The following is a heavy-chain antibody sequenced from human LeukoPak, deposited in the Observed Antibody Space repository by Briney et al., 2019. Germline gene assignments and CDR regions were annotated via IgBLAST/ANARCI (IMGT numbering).Heavy chain of an antibody. V-gene: IGHV1-2*02. J-gene: IGHJ3*02. Sequence: GASVKVSCKASGYTFTGYYMHWVRQAPGQGLEWMGWINPNSGGTNYAQKFQGRVTMTRDTSISTAYMELSGLRSDDTAVYYCASPYCSSASCSLDAFDIWGQGTMVTVSS. D-gene: IGHD2-2*01. CDR1: GYTFTGYY. CDR2: INPNSGGT. CDR3: ASPYCSSASCSLDAFDI.